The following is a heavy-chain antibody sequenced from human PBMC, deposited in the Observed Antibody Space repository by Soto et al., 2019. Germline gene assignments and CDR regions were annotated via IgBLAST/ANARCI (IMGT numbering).Heavy chain of an antibody. CDR2: ISHSGTT. V-gene: IGHV4-30-4*01. D-gene: IGHD6-13*01. J-gene: IGHJ4*02. Sequence: SETLSLTCCVSGGAIRSGNYYWSWIRQSPGKGLEWLGHISHSGTTSYNPSLQSRATISLDAAQNHFSLRLNSVTVADTALYFCARGRGQLLFDYWGQGSMVTVSS. CDR3: ARGRGQLLFDY. CDR1: GGAIRSGNYY.